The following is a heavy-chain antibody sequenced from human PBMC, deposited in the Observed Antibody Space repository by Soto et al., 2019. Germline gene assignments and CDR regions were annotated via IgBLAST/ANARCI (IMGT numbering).Heavy chain of an antibody. CDR1: GYTFTTFG. D-gene: IGHD2-2*01. CDR2: IDPKNGNT. J-gene: IGHJ4*02. V-gene: IGHV1-18*01. Sequence: ASVKVSCKASGYTFTTFGISWVRQAPGQGLEWMGWIDPKNGNTKDAQKFQGRVTMTTDTSTSTAYMELRSLRSDDTAVYFCAKEDCDNSRCFLPDYWGQGALVPVSP. CDR3: AKEDCDNSRCFLPDY.